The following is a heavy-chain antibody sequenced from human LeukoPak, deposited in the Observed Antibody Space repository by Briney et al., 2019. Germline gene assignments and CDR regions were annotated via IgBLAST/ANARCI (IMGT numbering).Heavy chain of an antibody. CDR1: GFTFSSYW. J-gene: IGHJ4*02. CDR2: INSDGSST. D-gene: IGHD2-2*01. CDR3: AIIPYCSSTNCYPSDY. V-gene: IGHV3-74*01. Sequence: GGSLRLSCAASGFTFSSYWMHWVRQAPGKGLVWVSRINSDGSSTSYADSVKGRFTISRDNAKNTLYLQMNSLRAEDTAVYYCAIIPYCSSTNCYPSDYWGQGTLVTVSS.